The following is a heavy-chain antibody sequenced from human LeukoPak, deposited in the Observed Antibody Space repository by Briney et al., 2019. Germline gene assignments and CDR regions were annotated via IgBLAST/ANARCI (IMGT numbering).Heavy chain of an antibody. D-gene: IGHD3-10*01. Sequence: SETLSLTCTVSGDSFNSYYWSWIRQPAGKGLGWIGRMYTSGNTNYNPSLKSRVTMSVDTSKTQFSLKLSSVTAADTAVYYCARGITMVRGVITGPFDYWGQGTLVTVSS. CDR1: GDSFNSYY. V-gene: IGHV4-4*07. CDR3: ARGITMVRGVITGPFDY. CDR2: MYTSGNT. J-gene: IGHJ4*02.